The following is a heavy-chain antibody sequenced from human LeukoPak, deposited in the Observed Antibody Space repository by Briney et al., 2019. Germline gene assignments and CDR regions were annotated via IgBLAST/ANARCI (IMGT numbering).Heavy chain of an antibody. CDR3: ALTGSSADY. J-gene: IGHJ4*02. V-gene: IGHV4-39*07. Sequence: SETLSLTCTVSGGSISSSSYYWGWIRQPPGKGLEWIGCIYYSGSTYYNPSLKSRVTISVDTSKNQFSLKLSSVTAADTAIYYCALTGSSADYWGQGTLVTVSS. CDR1: GGSISSSSYY. D-gene: IGHD3-16*01. CDR2: IYYSGST.